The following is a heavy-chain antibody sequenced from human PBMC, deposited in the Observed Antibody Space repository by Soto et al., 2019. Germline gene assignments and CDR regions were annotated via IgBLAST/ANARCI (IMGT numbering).Heavy chain of an antibody. Sequence: ASVKVSCKASGYTFTSYGISWVRQAPGQGLEWMGWISAYNGNTNYAQKLQGRVTMTTDTSTSTAYMELRSLRSDDTAVYYCARAHYSGSYYNQGDYYGMDVWGQGTTVTVSS. CDR3: ARAHYSGSYYNQGDYYGMDV. CDR1: GYTFTSYG. D-gene: IGHD3-10*01. J-gene: IGHJ6*02. CDR2: ISAYNGNT. V-gene: IGHV1-18*01.